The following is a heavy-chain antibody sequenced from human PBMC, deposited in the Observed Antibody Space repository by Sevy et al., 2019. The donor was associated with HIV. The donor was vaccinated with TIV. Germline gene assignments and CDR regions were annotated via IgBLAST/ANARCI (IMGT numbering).Heavy chain of an antibody. V-gene: IGHV1-69*13. J-gene: IGHJ3*02. CDR3: AREIPDYVSGYYSVDAFNI. Sequence: ASVKVSCKASGGSFSNFPVSWVRQAPGQGLEWMGMIISKFGTTDNAQKFQGRVTITADESTTTAYMELTSLRSEDTAVYYCAREIPDYVSGYYSVDAFNIWGQGTKVTVSS. CDR1: GGSFSNFP. CDR2: IISKFGTT. D-gene: IGHD3-22*01.